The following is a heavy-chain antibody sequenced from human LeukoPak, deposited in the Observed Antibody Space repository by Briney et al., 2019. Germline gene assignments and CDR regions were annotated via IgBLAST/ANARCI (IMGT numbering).Heavy chain of an antibody. CDR1: GGSISSYY. V-gene: IGHV4-59*08. Sequence: PSETLSLTCTVSGGSISSYYWSWIRQPPGKGLEWIGSIYHSGSTYYNPSLKSRVTISVDTSKNQFSLKLSSVTAADTAVYYCARTASGGMGGWYFDLWGRGTLVTVSS. CDR3: ARTASGGMGGWYFDL. J-gene: IGHJ2*01. D-gene: IGHD3-10*01. CDR2: IYHSGST.